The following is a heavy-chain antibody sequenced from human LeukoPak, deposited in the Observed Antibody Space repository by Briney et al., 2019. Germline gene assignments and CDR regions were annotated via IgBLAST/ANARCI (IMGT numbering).Heavy chain of an antibody. CDR1: GGTFSSYA. CDR2: IIPIFGTA. CDR3: ARESGSYGRGAFDI. D-gene: IGHD1-26*01. J-gene: IGHJ3*02. V-gene: IGHV1-69*13. Sequence: SVKVSCKASGGTFSSYAISWVRQAPGQGLEWMGGIIPIFGTANYAQKFQGRVTITADQSTSTAYMELSSLRSEDTAVYYCARESGSYGRGAFDIWGQGTMVTVSS.